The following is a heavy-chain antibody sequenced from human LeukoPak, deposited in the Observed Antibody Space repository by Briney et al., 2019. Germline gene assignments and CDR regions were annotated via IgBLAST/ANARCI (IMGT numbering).Heavy chain of an antibody. CDR1: GGSISSSSYY. Sequence: PSETLSLTCTVSGGSISSSSYYWGWLRQPPGKGLEWIGSIYYSGSTYYNPSLKSRVTISVDTSKNQFSLKLSSVTAADTAVYYCARHFYSNPFDYWGQGTLVTVSS. CDR3: ARHFYSNPFDY. V-gene: IGHV4-39*01. CDR2: IYYSGST. J-gene: IGHJ4*02. D-gene: IGHD4-11*01.